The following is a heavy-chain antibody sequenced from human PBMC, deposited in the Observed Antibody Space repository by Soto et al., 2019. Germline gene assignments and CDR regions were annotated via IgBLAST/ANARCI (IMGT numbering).Heavy chain of an antibody. Sequence: SETLSLTCTVSGGSISSSSYYWGWIRQPPGKGLEWIGSIYYSGSTYYNPSLKSRVTISVDTSKNQFSLKLSSVTAADTAVYYCARGEEGDGYNYYYYYGMDVWGQGTTVTVSS. D-gene: IGHD5-12*01. CDR2: IYYSGST. J-gene: IGHJ6*02. CDR1: GGSISSSSYY. CDR3: ARGEEGDGYNYYYYYGMDV. V-gene: IGHV4-39*01.